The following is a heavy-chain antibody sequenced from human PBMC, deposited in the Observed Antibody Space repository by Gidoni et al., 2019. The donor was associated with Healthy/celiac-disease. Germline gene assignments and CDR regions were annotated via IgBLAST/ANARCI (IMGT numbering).Heavy chain of an antibody. CDR3: ARGYCTGGVCLHFDY. V-gene: IGHV4-59*01. CDR2: IYYSGST. CDR1: GGSISSYY. D-gene: IGHD2-8*02. Sequence: QGQLQESGPGLVKPSETLSRTGTVSGGSISSYYWSWIRQPPGKGLEWIGYIYYSGSTNYNPSLKSRVTISVDTSKNQFSLQLSSVTAADTAVYYCARGYCTGGVCLHFDYWGQGTLVTVSS. J-gene: IGHJ4*02.